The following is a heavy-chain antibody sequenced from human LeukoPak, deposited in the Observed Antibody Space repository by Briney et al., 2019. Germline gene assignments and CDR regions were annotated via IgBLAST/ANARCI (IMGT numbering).Heavy chain of an antibody. CDR1: GYSFTSFA. CDR3: AREIAYYDSSGYYRYFDY. CDR2: INTNTGNP. D-gene: IGHD3-22*01. V-gene: IGHV7-4-1*02. Sequence: ASVKVSCKASGYSFTSFAISWVRQAPGQGLEWMGWINTNTGNPTYAQGFTGRFVFSLDTSVSTAYLQISSLKAEDTAVYYYAREIAYYDSSGYYRYFDYWGQGTLVTVSS. J-gene: IGHJ4*02.